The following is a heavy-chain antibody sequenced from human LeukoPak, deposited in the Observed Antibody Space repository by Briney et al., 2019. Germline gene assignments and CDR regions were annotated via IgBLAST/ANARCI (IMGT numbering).Heavy chain of an antibody. D-gene: IGHD6-6*01. CDR2: IYYSGST. J-gene: IGHJ6*03. CDR1: GGSISSYY. Sequence: SETLSLTCTVSGGSISSYYWSWIRQPPGKGLEWIGYIYYSGSTNYNPSLKSRVTISVDTSKNQFSLKLSSVTAADTAVYYCARPSSSRYYYMDVWGKGTTVTVSS. CDR3: ARPSSSRYYYMDV. V-gene: IGHV4-59*08.